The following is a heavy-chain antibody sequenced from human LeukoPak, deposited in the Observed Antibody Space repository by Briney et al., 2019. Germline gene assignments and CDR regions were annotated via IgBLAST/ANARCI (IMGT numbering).Heavy chain of an antibody. D-gene: IGHD3/OR15-3a*01. J-gene: IGHJ4*02. CDR3: ARAGLVYYFDY. CDR1: GFTFSSYW. CDR2: INSDGSST. V-gene: IGHV3-74*01. Sequence: GGSLRLSCAASGFTFSSYWMHWVRQAPGKGLVWVSRINSDGSSTSYADSVKGRFTISRDNSKNTLYLQMNSLRAEDTAVYYCARAGLVYYFDYWGQGTLVTVSS.